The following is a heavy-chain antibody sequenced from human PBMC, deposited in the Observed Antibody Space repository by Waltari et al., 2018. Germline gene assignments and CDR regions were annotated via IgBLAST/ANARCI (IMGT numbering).Heavy chain of an antibody. D-gene: IGHD6-25*01. CDR3: ARTPGIAAAEGRFDP. V-gene: IGHV4-31*03. Sequence: QVQLQEWGPGLVTPSQTLSLTCTVSGASISSAGYYWSWIRQHPGKGLEWIGYIYRTGSTYYNPSLKSRVTISVDRSKNQFSLKLTSVTAADTAVYYCARTPGIAAAEGRFDPWGQGTLVTVSS. CDR2: IYRTGST. CDR1: GASISSAGYY. J-gene: IGHJ5*02.